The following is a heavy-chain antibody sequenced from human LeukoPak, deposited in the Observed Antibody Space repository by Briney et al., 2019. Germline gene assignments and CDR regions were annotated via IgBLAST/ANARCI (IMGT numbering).Heavy chain of an antibody. CDR3: ARNTEYSSSSGSVDY. CDR1: GGSISSSSYY. Sequence: NSSETLSLTCTVSGGSISSSSYYWGWIRQPPGKGLEWIGSIYYSGSTYYNPSLKSRVTISVDTSKNQFSLKLSSVTAADTAVYYCARNTEYSSSSGSVDYWGQGTLVTVSS. CDR2: IYYSGST. D-gene: IGHD6-6*01. V-gene: IGHV4-39*07. J-gene: IGHJ4*02.